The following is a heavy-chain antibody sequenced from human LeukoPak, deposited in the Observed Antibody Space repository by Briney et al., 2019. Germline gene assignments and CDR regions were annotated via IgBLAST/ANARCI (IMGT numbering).Heavy chain of an antibody. CDR1: GLTFSGYW. CDR2: IKPDGSEK. CDR3: ARGSGDY. J-gene: IGHJ4*02. Sequence: GGSLRLSCAASGLTFSGYWMNWVRQAPGKGLEWVANIKPDGSEKYYVDSVKGRFTISRDNAKNSLHLQMTSLRAEDTAVYYCARGSGDYSGQGTLVTVSS. V-gene: IGHV3-7*04.